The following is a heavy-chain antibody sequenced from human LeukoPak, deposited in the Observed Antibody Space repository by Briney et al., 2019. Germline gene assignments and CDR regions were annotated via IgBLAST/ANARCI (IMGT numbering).Heavy chain of an antibody. Sequence: PGGSLRLSCAASGFTFSSYGMHWVRQAPGKGLEWVAVISYDGSNKYYADSVKGRFTISRDNSKNTLYLQMNSLRAEDTAVYYCARDVPGDYAVGAFDIWGQGTMVTVSS. V-gene: IGHV3-30*03. J-gene: IGHJ3*02. CDR3: ARDVPGDYAVGAFDI. D-gene: IGHD4-17*01. CDR2: ISYDGSNK. CDR1: GFTFSSYG.